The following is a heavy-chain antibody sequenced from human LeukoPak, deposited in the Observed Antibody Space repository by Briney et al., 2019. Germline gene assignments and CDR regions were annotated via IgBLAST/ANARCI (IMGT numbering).Heavy chain of an antibody. J-gene: IGHJ4*02. CDR3: AKGLRWFDY. CDR1: GFTFSSYG. D-gene: IGHD4-23*01. Sequence: GGSLRLSCAASGFTFSSYGMHWVRQAPGKGLEWVAVISYDGSNKYYADSVKGRFTISRDNSKNTLYLQMNSLRAEDTAVYYCAKGLRWFDYWGQGILVTVSS. V-gene: IGHV3-30*18. CDR2: ISYDGSNK.